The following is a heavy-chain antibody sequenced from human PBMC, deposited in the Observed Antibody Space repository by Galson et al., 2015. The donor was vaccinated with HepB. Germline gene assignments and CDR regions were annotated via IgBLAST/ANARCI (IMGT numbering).Heavy chain of an antibody. CDR1: GYTFTSYD. CDR2: MNPNSGNT. J-gene: IGHJ5*02. Sequence: SVKVSCKASGYTFTSYDIHWVRQATGQGLEWMGWMNPNSGNTGYAQKFQGRVTMTRNTSISTAYMELSSLRSEDTAVYYCARQYSSSWYGNWFDPWGQGTLVTVSS. CDR3: ARQYSSSWYGNWFDP. V-gene: IGHV1-8*01. D-gene: IGHD6-13*01.